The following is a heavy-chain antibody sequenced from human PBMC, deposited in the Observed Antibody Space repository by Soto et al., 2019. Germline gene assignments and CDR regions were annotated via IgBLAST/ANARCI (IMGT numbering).Heavy chain of an antibody. CDR3: ARGGANTAMAHDY. J-gene: IGHJ4*02. CDR1: GFTFSRYW. V-gene: IGHV3-74*01. CDR2: ISYDESTT. D-gene: IGHD5-18*01. Sequence: AGSLRLSCAASGFTFSRYWMHWVRQAPGKGLVWVSRISYDESTTDYADSVKGRFTISRDSAKNTLYLQMNSLRAEDTAVYFCARGGANTAMAHDYWGQGTLVTVSS.